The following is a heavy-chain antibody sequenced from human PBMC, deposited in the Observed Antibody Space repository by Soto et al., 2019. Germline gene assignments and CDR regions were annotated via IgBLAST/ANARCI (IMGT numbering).Heavy chain of an antibody. CDR2: IYSGGST. Sequence: GGSLRLSCAASGFTVSSNYMSWVRQAPGKGLEWVSVIYSGGSTYYADSVKGRFTISRDNSKNTLYLQMNSLRAEDTAVYYCAKDDYYYYGMDVWGQGTTVTVSS. CDR1: GFTVSSNY. V-gene: IGHV3-66*01. CDR3: AKDDYYYYGMDV. J-gene: IGHJ6*02.